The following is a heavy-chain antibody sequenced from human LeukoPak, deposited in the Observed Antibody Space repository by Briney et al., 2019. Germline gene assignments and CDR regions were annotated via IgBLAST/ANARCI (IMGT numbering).Heavy chain of an antibody. CDR1: GFTFSSYA. V-gene: IGHV3-64D*09. CDR2: ISSNGGRT. J-gene: IGHJ6*02. Sequence: GGCLRLSCSASGFTFSSYAMHWVRPAPGKGLAYVSAISSNGGRTYYADSVKGRFTISRDNSKNTLYLQMSSLRVDDTAVYYCVKTHFDHYYGLDVWGQGTTVIVSS. CDR3: VKTHFDHYYGLDV.